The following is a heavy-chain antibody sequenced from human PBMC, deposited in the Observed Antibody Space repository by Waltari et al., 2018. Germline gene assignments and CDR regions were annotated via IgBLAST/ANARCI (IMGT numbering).Heavy chain of an antibody. V-gene: IGHV1-46*01. CDR2: INPSGGST. D-gene: IGHD1-26*01. CDR3: ARDLSGPRYFDY. CDR1: GYTFTSYY. J-gene: IGHJ4*02. Sequence: QVQLVQSGAEVKKPGASVKVSCKASGYTFTSYYMHWVRQAPGQGLEWMGIINPSGGSTSYAQKCQGRVTMTRDTSTSTVYMELSSLRSEDTAVYYCARDLSGPRYFDYWGQGTLVTVSS.